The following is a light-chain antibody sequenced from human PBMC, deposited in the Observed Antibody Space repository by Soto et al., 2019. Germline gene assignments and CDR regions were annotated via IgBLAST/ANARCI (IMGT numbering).Light chain of an antibody. V-gene: IGLV7-43*01. CDR2: STS. CDR1: TGAVTSGYY. Sequence: QAVVTQEPSLTVSPGGTVTLTCASSTGAVTSGYYPNWFQQKPGQAPGALIYSTSNKHSWTPARFSGSLLGGKAALTLSGVQPEDEAEYYCLLYYGGPGVFGGGTKVTVL. J-gene: IGLJ2*01. CDR3: LLYYGGPGV.